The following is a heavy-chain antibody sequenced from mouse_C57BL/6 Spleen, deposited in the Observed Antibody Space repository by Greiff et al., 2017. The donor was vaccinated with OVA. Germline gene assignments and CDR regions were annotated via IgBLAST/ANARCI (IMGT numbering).Heavy chain of an antibody. J-gene: IGHJ2*01. D-gene: IGHD3-3*01. V-gene: IGHV1-26*01. CDR2: INPNNGGT. Sequence: VQLQQSGPELVKPGASVKISCKASGYTFTDYYMNWVKQSHGKSLEWIGDINPNNGGTSYNQKFKGKATLTVDKSSSTAYMELRSLTSEDSAVYYCARPVGLDYFDYWGQGTTLTVSS. CDR1: GYTFTDYY. CDR3: ARPVGLDYFDY.